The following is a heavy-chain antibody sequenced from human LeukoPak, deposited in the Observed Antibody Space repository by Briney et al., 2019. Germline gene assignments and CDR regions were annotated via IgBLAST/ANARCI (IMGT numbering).Heavy chain of an antibody. CDR1: GFTFRTCW. J-gene: IGHJ4*01. D-gene: IGHD3-22*01. CDR3: ATDRKSYDWSDFRFHY. Sequence: PGGSLRLSCVASGFTFRTCWMNWFRRAPGKGLEWVGNINHDGGEVNYVDSVKGRFTISRDNAKDSLYLQMNSLRAEDTAMYFCATDRKSYDWSDFRFHYWGQGALVTVSS. V-gene: IGHV3-7*01. CDR2: INHDGGEV.